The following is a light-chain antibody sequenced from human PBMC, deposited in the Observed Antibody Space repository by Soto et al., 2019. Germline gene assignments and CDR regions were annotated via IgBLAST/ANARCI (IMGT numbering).Light chain of an antibody. J-gene: IGKJ1*01. CDR2: GAS. CDR1: QSVSSN. V-gene: IGKV3-15*01. CDR3: QQYNNWPRT. Sequence: EKALTQSPVTLSLSPGERATLSCRASQSVSSNLAWYQQRPGQAPRLLIYGASTRASGVPDRFSGSGSGTEFTLTISSLQSEDFAVYYCQQYNNWPRTFGQGTKVDIK.